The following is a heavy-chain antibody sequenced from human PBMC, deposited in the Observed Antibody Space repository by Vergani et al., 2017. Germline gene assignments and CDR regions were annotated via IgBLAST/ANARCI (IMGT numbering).Heavy chain of an antibody. J-gene: IGHJ4*02. CDR1: GGSISSGSYY. V-gene: IGHV4-61*02. Sequence: QVQLQESGPGLVKPSQTLSLTCTVSGGSISSGSYYWSWIRQPAGKGLEWIGRIYTSGSTNYNPSIKSRVTMSVDTSKNQFSLKLSSVTAADTAVYYCARGVNRYYGSGSYKYYFDYWGQGTLVTVSS. CDR3: ARGVNRYYGSGSYKYYFDY. CDR2: IYTSGST. D-gene: IGHD3-10*01.